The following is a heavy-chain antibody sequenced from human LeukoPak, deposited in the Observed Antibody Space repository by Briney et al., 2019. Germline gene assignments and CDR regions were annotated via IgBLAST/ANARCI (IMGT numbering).Heavy chain of an antibody. J-gene: IGHJ4*02. CDR2: ISGSGGST. V-gene: IGHV3-23*01. CDR3: AKESKYITIFGVANYFDY. D-gene: IGHD3-3*01. Sequence: GGSLRLSCAASGFTFSSYAMSRVRQAPGKGLEWVSAISGSGGSTYYADSVKGRFTISRDNSKNTLYLQMNSLRAEDTAVYYCAKESKYITIFGVANYFDYWGQGTLVTVSS. CDR1: GFTFSSYA.